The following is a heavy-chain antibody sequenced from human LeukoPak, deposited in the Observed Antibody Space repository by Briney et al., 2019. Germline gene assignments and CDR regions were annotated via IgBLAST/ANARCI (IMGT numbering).Heavy chain of an antibody. CDR1: GYRFTSYW. V-gene: IGHV5-51*01. J-gene: IGHJ4*02. CDR2: IYPGDSDT. Sequence: GESLKISCQGSGYRFTSYWIGWVRPMPGKGLEWMGIIYPGDSDTRYSRSFQGQVTISADKSNSTAYLQWSSLKASDTAMYYCARRDSSSPPDYWGQGTLVTVSS. D-gene: IGHD6-13*01. CDR3: ARRDSSSPPDY.